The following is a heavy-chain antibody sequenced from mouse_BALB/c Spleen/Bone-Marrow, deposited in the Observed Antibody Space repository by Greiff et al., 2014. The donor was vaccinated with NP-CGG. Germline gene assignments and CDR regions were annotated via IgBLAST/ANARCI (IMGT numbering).Heavy chain of an antibody. Sequence: DVKLVESGAELVKPGASVKLSCTASGFNIKDTYMHWVKQRPEQGLEWIGRIDPANGNTKYDPRFQGKATITADTSSNTAYLQLSSLTSEDTAVYYCARYRLGTYFDYWGQGITLTVSS. CDR1: GFNIKDTY. V-gene: IGHV14-3*02. CDR2: IDPANGNT. J-gene: IGHJ2*01. CDR3: ARYRLGTYFDY. D-gene: IGHD2-14*01.